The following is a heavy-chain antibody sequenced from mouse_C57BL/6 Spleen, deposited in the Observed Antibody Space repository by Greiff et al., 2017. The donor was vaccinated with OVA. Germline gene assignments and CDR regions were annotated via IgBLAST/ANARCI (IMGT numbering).Heavy chain of an antibody. CDR2: INPNNGGT. D-gene: IGHD1-1*01. CDR3: ASRMTTVVGQGYFDV. J-gene: IGHJ1*03. V-gene: IGHV1-18*01. CDR1: GYTFTDYN. Sequence: VQLKESGPELVKPGASVKIPCKASGYTFTDYNMDWVKQSHGKSLEWIGDINPNNGGTIYTQKFKGKATLTVDKSSSTAYMERRSLTSEDTAVYYCASRMTTVVGQGYFDVGGTGTTVTVSS.